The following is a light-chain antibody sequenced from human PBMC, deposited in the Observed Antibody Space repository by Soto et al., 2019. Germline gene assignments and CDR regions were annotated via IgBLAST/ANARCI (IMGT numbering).Light chain of an antibody. V-gene: IGLV4-69*02. CDR3: QTWGTGTDV. CDR2: LNSDGSH. CDR1: SGHSSYA. Sequence: QAVVTQSPSASASLGASVKLTCTLSSGHSSYAIAWHQQQPEKGPRFLMKLNSDGSHTKGDGIPDRFSGSSSGAERYLTISSLQSDDEADYYCQTWGTGTDVFGTGTKVTVL. J-gene: IGLJ1*01.